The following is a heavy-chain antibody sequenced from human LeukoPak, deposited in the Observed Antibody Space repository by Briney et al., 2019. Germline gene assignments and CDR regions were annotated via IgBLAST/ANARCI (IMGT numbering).Heavy chain of an antibody. J-gene: IGHJ4*02. Sequence: ASVKVSCKASGYTFTGYYMHWVRQAPGQGLEWMGWINPNSGGTNYAQKLQGRVTMTTDTSTSTAYMELRSLRSDDTAVYYCARDSELYYYDSSGYYDYWGQGTLVTVSS. CDR2: INPNSGGT. V-gene: IGHV1-2*02. CDR1: GYTFTGYY. CDR3: ARDSELYYYDSSGYYDY. D-gene: IGHD3-22*01.